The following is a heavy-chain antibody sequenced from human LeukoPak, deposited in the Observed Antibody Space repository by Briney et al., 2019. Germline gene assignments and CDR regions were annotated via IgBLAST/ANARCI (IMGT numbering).Heavy chain of an antibody. D-gene: IGHD3-9*01. Sequence: ASVKISCKASGYTFNNYGISWVRQAPGQGLEWMGWVTSYNGDTNYAQKFQGRVTMSTDTSTSTAYMELKSLRFDDTAIYYCAKDWHILTGRNCFDPWGQGTLVTVSS. J-gene: IGHJ5*02. CDR3: AKDWHILTGRNCFDP. V-gene: IGHV1-18*01. CDR2: VTSYNGDT. CDR1: GYTFNNYG.